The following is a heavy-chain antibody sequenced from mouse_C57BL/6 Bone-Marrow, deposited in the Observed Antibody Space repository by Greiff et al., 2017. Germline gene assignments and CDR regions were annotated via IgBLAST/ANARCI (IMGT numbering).Heavy chain of an antibody. CDR3: ARWGVVDHFDY. D-gene: IGHD1-1*01. CDR2: IYPGSGST. J-gene: IGHJ2*01. Sequence: QVQLQQPGAELVKPGASVKMSCKASGYTFTSYCITWVKQRPGQGLEWIGDIYPGSGSTNYNEKFKSKATLTVDTSTSAAYMQLSSLTSEDSAVYYCARWGVVDHFDYWGKGTTLTVSS. V-gene: IGHV1-55*01. CDR1: GYTFTSYC.